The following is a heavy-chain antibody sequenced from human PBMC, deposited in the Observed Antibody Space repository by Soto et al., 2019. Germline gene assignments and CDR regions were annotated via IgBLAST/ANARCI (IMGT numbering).Heavy chain of an antibody. CDR1: GSPNSGGGYS. D-gene: IGHD2-21*01. V-gene: IGHV4-30-2*01. J-gene: IGHJ4*02. CDR3: ARGNVVAIDY. CDR2: IYHSGST. Sequence: PSEALSLTCAVTGSPNSGGGYSWSWIRQPPGKGLEWIGYIYHSGSTYYNPSLKSRVTISVDRSKNQFSLKLSSVTAADTAVYYCARGNVVAIDYWGQGTLVTVSS.